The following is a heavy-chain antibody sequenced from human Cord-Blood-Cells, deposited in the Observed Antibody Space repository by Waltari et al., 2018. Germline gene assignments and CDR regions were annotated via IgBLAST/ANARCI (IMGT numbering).Heavy chain of an antibody. J-gene: IGHJ4*02. CDR2: ISYDGSNK. V-gene: IGHV3-30*18. CDR1: GFTFSSYG. CDR3: AKDSGSTSFDY. D-gene: IGHD2-2*01. Sequence: QVQLVESGGGVVQPGRSLRLSCAASGFTFSSYGMHWVRQAPGKGLEWVAVISYDGSNKYYADSVKGRFTISRDNSKNTLYLQMNSLRAEDTAVYYCAKDSGSTSFDYWGQGTLVTVSS.